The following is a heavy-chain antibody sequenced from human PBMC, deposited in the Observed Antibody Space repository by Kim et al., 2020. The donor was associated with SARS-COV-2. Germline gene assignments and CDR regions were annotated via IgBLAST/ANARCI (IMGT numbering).Heavy chain of an antibody. CDR2: IYIGGNT. J-gene: IGHJ4*02. D-gene: IGHD3-10*01. CDR3: PRDGGYTSGSYYVN. CDR1: GFTVSSNQ. Sequence: GGSLRLSCAASGFTVSSNQMSWVRQAPGRGLEWVSVIYIGGNTAYAASLKGRFTISRQNSKNTLHLQMNSLRTEDTAVYYCPRDGGYTSGSYYVNWGQGT. V-gene: IGHV3-53*04.